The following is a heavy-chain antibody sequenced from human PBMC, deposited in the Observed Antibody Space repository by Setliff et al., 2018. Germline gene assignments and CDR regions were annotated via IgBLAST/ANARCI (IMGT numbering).Heavy chain of an antibody. V-gene: IGHV4-59*11. CDR1: GGSISSHY. CDR3: TVYNTGSSKDHY. Sequence: SETLSLTCTVSGGSISSHYWSWIRQPPGKGLEWIGSFYYTGSTNYNPSLKSRVTMSVDTSKNQFSLKLSSVTAADTAVYYCTVYNTGSSKDHYWGRGTPVTVSS. D-gene: IGHD2-8*02. CDR2: FYYTGST. J-gene: IGHJ4*02.